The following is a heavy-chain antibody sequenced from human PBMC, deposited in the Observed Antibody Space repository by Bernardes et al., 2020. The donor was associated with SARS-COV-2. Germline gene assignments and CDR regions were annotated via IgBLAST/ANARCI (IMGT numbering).Heavy chain of an antibody. J-gene: IGHJ4*02. V-gene: IGHV3-23*01. CDR1: GFTFSNFA. D-gene: IGHD6-13*01. CDR3: TTVSRDLAGY. CDR2: ITGPGGST. Sequence: GGSLRLSCAVSGFTFSNFAMTWVRQAPGKGLEWVAAITGPGGSTYYADSVKGRFTISRDNSKDTLDLQMNSLRAEDTAVYYCTTVSRDLAGYWGQGTLVTVSS.